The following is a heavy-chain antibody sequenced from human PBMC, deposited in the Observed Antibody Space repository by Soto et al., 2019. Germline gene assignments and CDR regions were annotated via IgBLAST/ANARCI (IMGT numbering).Heavy chain of an antibody. CDR1: GYTFTSYA. CDR3: ARGGVEVAATWGWFDP. J-gene: IGHJ5*02. V-gene: IGHV1-3*01. CDR2: INAGNGNT. D-gene: IGHD2-15*01. Sequence: GASVKVSCKASGYTFTSYAMHWVRQAPGQRLEWMGWINAGNGNTKYSQKFQGRVTITRDTSASTAYMELSSLRSEDTAVYYCARGGVEVAATWGWFDPWGQGTLVTVSS.